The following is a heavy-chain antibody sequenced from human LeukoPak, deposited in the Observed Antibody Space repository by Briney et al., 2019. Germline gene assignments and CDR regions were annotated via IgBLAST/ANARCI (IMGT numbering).Heavy chain of an antibody. CDR1: GYTFTDYD. V-gene: IGHV1-2*02. Sequence: EASVKVSCKASGYTFTDYDINWVRQAPGQGLEWMGWINPNSGGTNYAQKFQGRVTMTRDTSISTAYMELSRLRSDDTAVYYCARGSVGNDAFDIWGQGTMVTVSS. J-gene: IGHJ3*02. CDR3: ARGSVGNDAFDI. CDR2: INPNSGGT.